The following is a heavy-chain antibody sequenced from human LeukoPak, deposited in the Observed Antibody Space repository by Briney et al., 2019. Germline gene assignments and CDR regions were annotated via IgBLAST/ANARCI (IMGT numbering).Heavy chain of an antibody. CDR1: GFTFSTYW. CDR3: ARVSIGWYSFDY. Sequence: PGGSLGLSCAASGFTFSTYWMHWVRQAPGKGLVWVSRINPDGTTTSYADSVKGRFTISRDNAKDTVYLQMNSLRAEDTAVYYCARVSIGWYSFDYWGQGTLVTVSS. J-gene: IGHJ4*02. V-gene: IGHV3-74*01. CDR2: INPDGTTT. D-gene: IGHD6-19*01.